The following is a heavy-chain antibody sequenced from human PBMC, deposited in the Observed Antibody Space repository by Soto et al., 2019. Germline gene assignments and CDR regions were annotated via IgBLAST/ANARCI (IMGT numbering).Heavy chain of an antibody. J-gene: IGHJ4*02. V-gene: IGHV1-18*01. CDR3: ARLFRGSYFDY. Sequence: QVQLVQSGGEVKKPGASVKVSCKASGYTFSSYGVSWVRQAPGQGLEWMGWSSTHNGNTNYAQKLQGRVTMTTDTSTSTAYMEVRGLRYDDTAVYYCARLFRGSYFDYWGQGTLVTVSS. CDR2: SSTHNGNT. D-gene: IGHD1-26*01. CDR1: GYTFSSYG.